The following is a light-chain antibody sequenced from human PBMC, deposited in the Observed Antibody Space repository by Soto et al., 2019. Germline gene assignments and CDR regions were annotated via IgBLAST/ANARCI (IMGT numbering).Light chain of an antibody. CDR2: AAS. Sequence: DIQMTQSPSSLSASVGDRVTITCRASQGIDNWLAWYQQKPGKAPTLLIYAASSLQRGVPSRFSGSGSGTEFTLTINSLQPEDFASYFCQQAKSFPWTVGQGTRVEIK. V-gene: IGKV1-12*02. CDR1: QGIDNW. CDR3: QQAKSFPWT. J-gene: IGKJ1*01.